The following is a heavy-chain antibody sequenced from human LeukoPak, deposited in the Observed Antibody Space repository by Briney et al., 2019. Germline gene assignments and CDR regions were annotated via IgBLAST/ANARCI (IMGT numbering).Heavy chain of an antibody. CDR1: GYTFTSYG. CDR2: VSGYNHNT. V-gene: IGHV1-18*01. J-gene: IGHJ4*02. Sequence: ASVKVSCKASGYTFTSYGVSWVRQAPGQGLEWVGWVSGYNHNTNYAHKLQGRVTMTTDTSTSTAYMELRSLTSDDTAMYYCARGGGRDSGRENDYWGQGTLVTVSS. D-gene: IGHD1-26*01. CDR3: ARGGGRDSGRENDY.